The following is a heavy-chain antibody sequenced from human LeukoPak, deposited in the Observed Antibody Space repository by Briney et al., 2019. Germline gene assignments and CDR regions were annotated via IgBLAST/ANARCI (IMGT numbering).Heavy chain of an antibody. CDR1: GFTFSSYA. V-gene: IGHV3-23*01. Sequence: GGSLRLSCAASGFTFSSYAMSWVRQPPGKGLEWVSGISGSGDNTYYADSVKGRFTISRDNSKKTLYLHLNSLRVEDTAVYYCAGGIEIWFGELLGVWGKGTTVTVSS. J-gene: IGHJ6*04. D-gene: IGHD3-10*01. CDR3: AGGIEIWFGELLGV. CDR2: ISGSGDNT.